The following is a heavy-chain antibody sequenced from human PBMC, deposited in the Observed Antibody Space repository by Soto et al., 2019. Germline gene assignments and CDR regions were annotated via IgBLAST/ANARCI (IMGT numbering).Heavy chain of an antibody. J-gene: IGHJ6*03. V-gene: IGHV4-59*08. D-gene: IGHD6-6*01. CDR1: GGSISSYY. CDR2: IYYSGST. Sequence: SETLSLTCTVSGGSISSYYWSWIRQPPGKGLEWIGYIYYSGSTNYNPSLKSRVTISVDTSKNQFSLKLSSVTAADTAAYYCARYSSSSDYYYYYYMDVWGKGTTVTVSS. CDR3: ARYSSSSDYYYYYYMDV.